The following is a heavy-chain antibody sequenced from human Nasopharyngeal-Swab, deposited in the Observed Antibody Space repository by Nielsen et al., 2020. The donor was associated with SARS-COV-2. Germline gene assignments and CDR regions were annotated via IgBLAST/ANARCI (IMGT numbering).Heavy chain of an antibody. D-gene: IGHD1-7*01. CDR1: GGPISTYY. CDR2: VYHSGHT. Sequence: GSLRLSCTVSGGPISTYYWAWIRRPPGKELEWLGHVYHSGHTNYNPSVQSRVTISADTSKNQFSLNLSSVSAADTAVYYCARVIGGQYELLYNWFDPWGQGTLVIVSS. V-gene: IGHV4-59*01. CDR3: ARVIGGQYELLYNWFDP. J-gene: IGHJ5*02.